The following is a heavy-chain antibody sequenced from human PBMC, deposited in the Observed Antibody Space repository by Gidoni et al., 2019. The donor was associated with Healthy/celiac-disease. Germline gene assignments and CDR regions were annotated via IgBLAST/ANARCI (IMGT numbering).Heavy chain of an antibody. V-gene: IGHV3-48*01. D-gene: IGHD6-19*01. CDR3: ARRGSGWFFDY. CDR2: ISSSSSTI. J-gene: IGHJ4*02. CDR1: GFTFSSYS. Sequence: EVQLVESGGGLVQPGGSLRLSCAASGFTFSSYSMNWVRQAPGKGLEWVSYISSSSSTIYYADSVKGRFTISRDNAKNSLYLQMNSQRAEDTAVYYCARRGSGWFFDYWGQGTLVTVSS.